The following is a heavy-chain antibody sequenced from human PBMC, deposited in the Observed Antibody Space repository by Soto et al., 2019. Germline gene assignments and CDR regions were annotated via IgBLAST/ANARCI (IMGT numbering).Heavy chain of an antibody. CDR2: ISAYNGNT. D-gene: IGHD3-10*01. CDR3: ARDSRETPRLLWFGP. Sequence: ASVKVSCKASGYTFTSYGISWVRQAPGQGLEWMGWISAYNGNTNYAQKLQGRVTMTTDTSTSTAYMELRSLRSDDTAVYYCARDSRETPRLLWFGPWRQGTLVTVSS. CDR1: GYTFTSYG. V-gene: IGHV1-18*01. J-gene: IGHJ5*02.